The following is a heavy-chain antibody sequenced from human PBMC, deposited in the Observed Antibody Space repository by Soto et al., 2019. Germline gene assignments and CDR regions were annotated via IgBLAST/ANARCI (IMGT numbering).Heavy chain of an antibody. CDR3: AKSGHDSSGYHGWFDP. D-gene: IGHD3-22*01. CDR1: GFSVRNSG. J-gene: IGHJ5*02. CDR2: ISEDGNKK. Sequence: QVQLVVSGGGVVQPGRSLRVSCAASGFSVRNSGMHWVRQAPGKGLEWVAVISEDGNKKFYADSVKGRFTISRDSSKNTLYLEMNSLRAEDTAVYYCAKSGHDSSGYHGWFDPWGQGTLVIVSS. V-gene: IGHV3-30*18.